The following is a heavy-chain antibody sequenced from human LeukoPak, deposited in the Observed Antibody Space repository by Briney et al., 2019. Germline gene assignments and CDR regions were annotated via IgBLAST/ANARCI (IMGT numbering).Heavy chain of an antibody. J-gene: IGHJ5*02. CDR2: FYYTGDT. D-gene: IGHD6-19*01. CDR3: VRAVGAVAGPGDWFDP. CDR1: GGSSTTSSFY. Sequence: PSETLSLTCNVSGGSSTTSSFYWGWVRQTPGKGLEWIWTFYYTGDTYYNRSLKRRATIAVDTSKDQFFLGLSSVTAADTAVYYCVRAVGAVAGPGDWFDPWGPGTLVTVSS. V-gene: IGHV4-39*01.